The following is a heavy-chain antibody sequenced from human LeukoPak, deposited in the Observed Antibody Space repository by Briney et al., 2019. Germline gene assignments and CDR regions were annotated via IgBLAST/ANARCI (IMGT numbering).Heavy chain of an antibody. J-gene: IGHJ4*02. CDR1: GGSISSGSYY. V-gene: IGHV4-61*02. CDR3: AREIRVESTVTTAEYFDY. CDR2: IYTSGST. Sequence: SQTLSLTCTVSGGSISSGSYYWSWIRQPAGKGLEWIGRIYTSGSTNYNPSLKSRVTISVDTSKNQFSLKLSSVTAADTAVYYCAREIRVESTVTTAEYFDYWGQGTLVTVSS. D-gene: IGHD4-17*01.